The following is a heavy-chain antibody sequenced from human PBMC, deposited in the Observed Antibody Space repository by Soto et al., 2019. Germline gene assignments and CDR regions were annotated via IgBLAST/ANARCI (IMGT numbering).Heavy chain of an antibody. CDR2: INHSGST. CDR1: GGSFSGYF. V-gene: IGHV4-34*01. CDR3: ARDQGGNYCSGDSWYSVPNWFDS. Sequence: SETLSLTCAVYGGSFSGYFWSWIRQPPGKGLEWIGEINHSGSTNYNPSLKSRVTISVDTSKNQFSLKLTSVTAADTAVYYCARDQGGNYCSGDSWYSVPNWFDSWGQGTLVTVS. J-gene: IGHJ5*01. D-gene: IGHD2-15*01.